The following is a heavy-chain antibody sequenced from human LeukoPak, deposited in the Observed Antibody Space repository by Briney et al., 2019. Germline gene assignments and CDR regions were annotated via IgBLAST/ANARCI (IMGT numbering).Heavy chain of an antibody. Sequence: GRSLRLSCAASGFTFSSYAMHWVRQAPGKGLEWVAVISYDGSNKYYADSVKGRFTISRDNSKNTLYLQMNSLRAEDTAAYYSAISFWRDPTWYYYYYGMDVWGQGTTVTVSS. D-gene: IGHD3-3*01. V-gene: IGHV3-30-3*01. CDR2: ISYDGSNK. CDR1: GFTFSSYA. J-gene: IGHJ6*02. CDR3: AISFWRDPTWYYYYYGMDV.